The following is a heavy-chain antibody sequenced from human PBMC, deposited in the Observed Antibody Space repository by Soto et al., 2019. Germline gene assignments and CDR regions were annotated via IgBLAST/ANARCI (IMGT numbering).Heavy chain of an antibody. J-gene: IGHJ1*01. D-gene: IGHD3-22*01. CDR1: GFTVSSNY. Sequence: EVQLVESGGGLIQPGGSLRLSCAASGFTVSSNYMSWVRQAPGKGLEWVSVIYSGGSTYYADSVKGRFTISRDNSKNTLYLQMNSLRAEDTAVYYCERERVESGYPEYFQHWGQGTLVTVSS. CDR3: ERERVESGYPEYFQH. V-gene: IGHV3-53*01. CDR2: IYSGGST.